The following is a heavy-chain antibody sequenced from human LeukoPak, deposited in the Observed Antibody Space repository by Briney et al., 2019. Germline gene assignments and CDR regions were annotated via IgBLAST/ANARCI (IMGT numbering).Heavy chain of an antibody. D-gene: IGHD4-17*01. CDR3: VRDFSTVTTAYLHH. CDR2: ISSSSRHI. V-gene: IGHV3-21*04. CDR1: GFTFSDYY. Sequence: SGGSLRLSCAASGFTFSDYYMNWVRQAPGKGLEWVSSISSSSRHIYYADSVKGRFTIFRDDAKNSLFLQMDSLRVEDTAMYYCVRDFSTVTTAYLHHWGQGTLLTVSS. J-gene: IGHJ1*01.